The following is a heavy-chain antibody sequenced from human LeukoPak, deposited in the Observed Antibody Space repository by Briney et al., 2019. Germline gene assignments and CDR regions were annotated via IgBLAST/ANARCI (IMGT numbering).Heavy chain of an antibody. D-gene: IGHD3-22*01. CDR2: IYWDDDK. V-gene: IGHV2-5*02. CDR1: GFSLSTSGVG. CDR3: AHTSDYYDSSGYYPEYFQH. J-gene: IGHJ1*01. Sequence: SGPTLVKPTQTLTLTCTFSGFSLSTSGVGVGWIRQPPGKALEWLALIYWDDDKRYSPSLKSRLTITKDTSKNQVVLTMTNMDPVDTATYYCAHTSDYYDSSGYYPEYFQHWGQGTLVTVSS.